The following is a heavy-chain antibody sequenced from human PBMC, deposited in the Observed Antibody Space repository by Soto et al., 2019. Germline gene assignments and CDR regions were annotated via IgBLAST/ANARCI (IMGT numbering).Heavy chain of an antibody. J-gene: IGHJ4*02. CDR2: ISSSSSTI. CDR3: ARVYVQQRYSGYDGPPDYIWGSSGSRVFDY. CDR1: GFTFSSYS. V-gene: IGHV3-48*01. D-gene: IGHD5-12*01. Sequence: GGSLRLSCAASGFTFSSYSMNWVRQAPGKGLEWVSYISSSSSTIYYADSVKGRFTISRDNGKNSLYLQMNSLRAGDTAVYYCARVYVQQRYSGYDGPPDYIWGSSGSRVFDYWGQGTLVTVSS.